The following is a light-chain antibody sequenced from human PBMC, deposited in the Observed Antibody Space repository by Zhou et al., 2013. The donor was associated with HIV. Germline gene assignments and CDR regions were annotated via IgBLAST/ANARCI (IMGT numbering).Light chain of an antibody. J-gene: IGKJ1*01. CDR2: EAS. Sequence: DIQMTQSPSTLSASVGDRVTITCRASQSIRSWLAWYQQKPGKAPKLLIYEASSLEGGVPPRFSGSGSGTEFTLTISSLQSDDFAIYVCQQYNTSPWTFGQGTRVEIK. V-gene: IGKV1-5*03. CDR3: QQYNTSPWT. CDR1: QSIRSW.